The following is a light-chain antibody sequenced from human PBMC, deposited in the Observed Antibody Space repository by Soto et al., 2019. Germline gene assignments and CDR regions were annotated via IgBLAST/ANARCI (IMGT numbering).Light chain of an antibody. Sequence: IDMTQKQSSLSASVGDRVTITCRASQSISSYLNWYQQKPGKAPKLLIYAASALQSGVPSRFSGSGSGTDFTLTINSLQPEDVATYYCQNFDSAPQPFGQGSIADIK. CDR3: QNFDSAPQP. CDR2: AAS. J-gene: IGKJ1*01. CDR1: QSISSY. V-gene: IGKV1-27*01.